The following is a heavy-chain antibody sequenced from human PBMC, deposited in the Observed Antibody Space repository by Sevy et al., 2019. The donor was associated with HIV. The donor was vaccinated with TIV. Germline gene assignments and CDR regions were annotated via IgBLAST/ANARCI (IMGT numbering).Heavy chain of an antibody. Sequence: SETLSLTCTVSGGSISSYYWSWIRQPPGEGLEWIGYIYYSGSTNYNPSLKSRVTISVDTSKNQFSLKLSSVTAADTAVYYCARGKIGYSSSWFSSPDNWFDPWGQGTLVTVSS. CDR1: GGSISSYY. CDR3: ARGKIGYSSSWFSSPDNWFDP. D-gene: IGHD6-13*01. V-gene: IGHV4-59*01. CDR2: IYYSGST. J-gene: IGHJ5*02.